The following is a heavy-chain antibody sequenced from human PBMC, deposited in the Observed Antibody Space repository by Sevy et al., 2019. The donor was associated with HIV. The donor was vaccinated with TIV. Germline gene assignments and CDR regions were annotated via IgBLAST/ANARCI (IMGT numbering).Heavy chain of an antibody. CDR1: GFTFSIYG. CDR2: IWNDGNNK. J-gene: IGHJ4*02. Sequence: GGSLRLSCAASGFTFSIYGMHWVRQPPGKGLEWVAVIWNDGNNKKYADSVKGRFSISRDNSKKTLYLQMNSLRVGDTAVYYCARGMEGFDYWGQGSLVTVSS. V-gene: IGHV3-33*01. D-gene: IGHD2-8*01. CDR3: ARGMEGFDY.